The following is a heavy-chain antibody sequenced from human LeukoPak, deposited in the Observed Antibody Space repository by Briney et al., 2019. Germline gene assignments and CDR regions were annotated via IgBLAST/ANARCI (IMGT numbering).Heavy chain of an antibody. V-gene: IGHV3-9*01. J-gene: IGHJ3*02. CDR3: AKDISGYDRIGAFDI. CDR1: GFTFDDYA. CDR2: ISWNSGSI. D-gene: IGHD3-10*01. Sequence: PGGSLRLSCAASGFTFDDYAMHWVRQAPGKGLEWVSGISWNSGSIGYADSVKGRFTISRDNAKNSLYQQMNSLRAEDTALYYCAKDISGYDRIGAFDIWGQGTMVTVSS.